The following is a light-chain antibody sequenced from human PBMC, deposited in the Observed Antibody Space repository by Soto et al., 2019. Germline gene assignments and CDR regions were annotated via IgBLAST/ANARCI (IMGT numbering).Light chain of an antibody. CDR2: DVS. V-gene: IGLV2-14*01. Sequence: QSALTQPDSVSGSPGQSITVSCTGTSSDVGGYNYVSWYQQHPGKAPKVMIYDVSKRPSGVSNRFSGSKSGNTASLTISGLQAEDEADYYCNSYTSSSTLPYVFGTGTKLTVL. J-gene: IGLJ1*01. CDR1: SSDVGGYNY. CDR3: NSYTSSSTLPYV.